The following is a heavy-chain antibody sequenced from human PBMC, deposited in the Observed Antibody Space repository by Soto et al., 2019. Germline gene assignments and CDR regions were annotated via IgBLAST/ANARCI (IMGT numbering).Heavy chain of an antibody. V-gene: IGHV4-4*02. CDR2: IHHSGST. CDR1: GGSISTNNW. D-gene: IGHD2-2*01. J-gene: IGHJ4*02. Sequence: SETLSLTCTVSGGSISTNNWWNWVRQPPGKGLEWIAEIHHSGSTNYNPSLKSRVTMSVDKSKNQFSLKLSSVTAADTAVYYCASYCSSTTCYGHFDYWGQGTLVTVSS. CDR3: ASYCSSTTCYGHFDY.